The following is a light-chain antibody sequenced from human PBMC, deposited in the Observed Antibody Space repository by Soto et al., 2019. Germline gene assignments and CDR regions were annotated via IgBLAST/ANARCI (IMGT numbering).Light chain of an antibody. V-gene: IGKV1-27*01. CDR1: LPSSNY. J-gene: IGKJ4*01. Sequence: DIQMTQSRSYLSASVGYRVTITFRASLPSSNYLAWYQQNPGNIPTLLIYAASTLQAGVPSRFSGSGSGTDFTLTISSLQPEDVAAYYCPKYNSAPLTFGGGTKVDSK. CDR3: PKYNSAPLT. CDR2: AAS.